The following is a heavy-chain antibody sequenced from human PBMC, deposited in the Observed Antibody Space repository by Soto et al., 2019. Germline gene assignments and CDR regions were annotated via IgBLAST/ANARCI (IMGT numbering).Heavy chain of an antibody. CDR2: ISGSGGST. J-gene: IGHJ4*02. CDR3: AKKGSGWLVDY. D-gene: IGHD6-19*01. CDR1: GFTFTSYA. Sequence: EVQLLESGGGLVQPGGSLRLSCAASGFTFTSYAMNWVRQAPGKGLEWVSGISGSGGSTYYADSVKGRFTISRDNSKNPLYLQMNSLRAEDTAVYYCAKKGSGWLVDYWGQGTLVTVSS. V-gene: IGHV3-23*01.